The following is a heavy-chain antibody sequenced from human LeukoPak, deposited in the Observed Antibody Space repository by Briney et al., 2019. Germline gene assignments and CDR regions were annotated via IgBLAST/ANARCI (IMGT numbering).Heavy chain of an antibody. V-gene: IGHV1-69*05. CDR3: ARDIPGSGSYYSWFDP. J-gene: IGHJ5*02. CDR1: GGTFSSYA. CDR2: IIPIFGTA. D-gene: IGHD1-26*01. Sequence: GASVKVSCKASGGTFSSYAISWVRQAPGQGLEWMGGIIPIFGTANYAQKLQGRVTMTTDTSTSTAYMELRSLRSDDTAVYYCARDIPGSGSYYSWFDPWGQGTLVTVSS.